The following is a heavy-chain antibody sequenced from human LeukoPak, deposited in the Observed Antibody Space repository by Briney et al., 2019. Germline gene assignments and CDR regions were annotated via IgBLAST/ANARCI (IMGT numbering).Heavy chain of an antibody. CDR1: GFTFSSYS. Sequence: GGSLRLSCAASGFTFSSYSMNWVRQAPGKGLVWVSRINSDGSSTSYADSVKGRFTIPRDNAKNTLYLQMNSLRAEDTAVYYCARNLRYSSGSFSGMDVWGQGTTVTVSS. V-gene: IGHV3-74*01. J-gene: IGHJ6*02. D-gene: IGHD6-19*01. CDR3: ARNLRYSSGSFSGMDV. CDR2: INSDGSST.